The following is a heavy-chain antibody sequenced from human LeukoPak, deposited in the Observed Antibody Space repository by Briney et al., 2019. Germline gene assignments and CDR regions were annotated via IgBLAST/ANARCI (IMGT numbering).Heavy chain of an antibody. J-gene: IGHJ4*02. CDR1: GFTFSSYG. Sequence: PGXXLRLSCAASGFTFSSYGMHWVRQAPGKGLEWVAVIWYDGSNKYYADSVKGRFTISRDNSKNTLYLQMNSLRAEDTAVYYCAKDRTGYSSSWYRFDYWGQGTLVTVSS. CDR2: IWYDGSNK. V-gene: IGHV3-33*06. D-gene: IGHD6-13*01. CDR3: AKDRTGYSSSWYRFDY.